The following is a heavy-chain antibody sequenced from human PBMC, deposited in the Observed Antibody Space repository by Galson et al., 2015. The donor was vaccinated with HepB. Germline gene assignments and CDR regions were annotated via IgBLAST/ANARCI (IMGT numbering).Heavy chain of an antibody. CDR2: ISYDGSMR. J-gene: IGHJ4*02. V-gene: IGHV3-30*18. D-gene: IGHD5-12*01. CDR1: GFTFSDYA. Sequence: SLRLSCAASGFTFSDYAMHWVRQAPGEGLEWVALISYDGSMRYYADSVKGRFTISRDSPRNTLFLQMNSLRIEDTAVYYCVKERRGYDGDYWGQGTLVTVSS. CDR3: VKERRGYDGDY.